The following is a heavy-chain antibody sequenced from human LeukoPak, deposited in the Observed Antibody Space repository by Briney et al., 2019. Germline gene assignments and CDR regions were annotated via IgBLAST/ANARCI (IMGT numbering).Heavy chain of an antibody. CDR3: ARQAAGVVY. J-gene: IGHJ4*02. CDR1: GFTFSSYA. D-gene: IGHD6-13*01. CDR2: ISRNGGST. V-gene: IGHV3-64*02. Sequence: PGGSLRLSCAASGFTFSSYAMHWVRQAPGKGLEYVSGISRNGGSTCYADSVKGRFTISRDNSKNTLYLQMGGLRAEDMAVYYCARQAAGVVYWGQGTLVTVSS.